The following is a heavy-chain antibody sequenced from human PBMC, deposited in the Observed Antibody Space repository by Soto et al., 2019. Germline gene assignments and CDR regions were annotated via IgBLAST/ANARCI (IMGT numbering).Heavy chain of an antibody. V-gene: IGHV4-4*07. CDR2: IYYSGST. D-gene: IGHD5-18*01. CDR3: ARGLYSYGPFDY. CDR1: GGSISSYY. J-gene: IGHJ4*02. Sequence: KTSETLSLTCTVSGGSISSYYWSWIRQPAGKGLEWIGRIYYSGSTNYNPSLKSRVTISVDTSKNQFSLKLSSVTAADTAVYYCARGLYSYGPFDYWGQGTLVTVSS.